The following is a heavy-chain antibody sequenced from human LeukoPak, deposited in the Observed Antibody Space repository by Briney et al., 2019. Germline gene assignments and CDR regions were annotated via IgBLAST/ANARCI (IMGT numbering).Heavy chain of an antibody. CDR2: IIPIFGTA. CDR3: ARDTTYYYDSSGYYSH. CDR1: GGTFSSYA. J-gene: IGHJ4*02. D-gene: IGHD3-22*01. V-gene: IGHV1-69*05. Sequence: ASVKVSCKASGGTFSSYAISWMRQAPGQGLEWMGRIIPIFGTANYAQEFQGRVTITTDESTSTAYMELSSLRSEDTAVYYCARDTTYYYDSSGYYSHWGQGTLVTVSS.